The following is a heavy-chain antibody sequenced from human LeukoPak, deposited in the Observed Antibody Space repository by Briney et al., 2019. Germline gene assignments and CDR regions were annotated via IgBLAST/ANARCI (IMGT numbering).Heavy chain of an antibody. D-gene: IGHD5-12*01. J-gene: IGHJ4*02. Sequence: SETLSLTCTVSGGSISSSSYYWGWIRQPPGKGLEWIGSVYYTGSAYYSPSLKSRLTISVDTSKNQFSLKLTSVTAADTAVYYCARRSPNSGWPDWGQGTLVTVSS. CDR1: GGSISSSSYY. CDR3: ARRSPNSGWPD. V-gene: IGHV4-39*01. CDR2: VYYTGSA.